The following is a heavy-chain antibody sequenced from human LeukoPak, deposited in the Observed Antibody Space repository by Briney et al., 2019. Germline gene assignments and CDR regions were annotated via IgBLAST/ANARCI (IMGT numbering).Heavy chain of an antibody. CDR3: ARDLVYCSGGSCYPGDWFDP. CDR1: GYTFTSYD. D-gene: IGHD2-15*01. J-gene: IGHJ5*02. Sequence: ASVKVSCKASGYTFTSYDINWVRQATGQGLAWMGWMNPNSGNTGYAQKFQGRVTMTRNTSISTAYMELSSLRSEDTAVYYCARDLVYCSGGSCYPGDWFDPWGQGTLVTVSS. V-gene: IGHV1-8*01. CDR2: MNPNSGNT.